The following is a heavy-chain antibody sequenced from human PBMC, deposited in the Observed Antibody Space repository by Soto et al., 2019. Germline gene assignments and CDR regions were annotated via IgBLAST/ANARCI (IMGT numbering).Heavy chain of an antibody. V-gene: IGHV3-64*01. CDR3: ARATHDYGDPLDY. J-gene: IGHJ4*02. CDR1: GFTFSSYA. D-gene: IGHD4-17*01. CDR2: ISSNGGST. Sequence: GGSLRLSCAASGFTFSSYAXXWVXQAPGKGLEYVSAISSNGGSTYYANSVKGRFTISRDNSKNTLYLQMGSLRAEDMAVXYCARATHDYGDPLDYWGQGTLVTVSS.